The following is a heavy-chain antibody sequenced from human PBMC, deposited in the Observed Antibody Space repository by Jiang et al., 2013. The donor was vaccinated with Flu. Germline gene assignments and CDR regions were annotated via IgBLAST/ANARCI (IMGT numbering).Heavy chain of an antibody. CDR2: TYYRSKWYN. CDR3: VVDSGEAMVSVRDAFDI. Sequence: QTLSLTCAISGDSVSSNSAAWNWIRQSPSRGLEWLGRTYYRSKWYNDYAASVKSRIIINPDTSKNQFSLQLNSVTPEDTAVYYCVVDSGEAMVSVRDAFDIWGQGTMVTVSS. V-gene: IGHV6-1*01. J-gene: IGHJ3*02. D-gene: IGHD5-18*01. CDR1: GDSVSSNSAA.